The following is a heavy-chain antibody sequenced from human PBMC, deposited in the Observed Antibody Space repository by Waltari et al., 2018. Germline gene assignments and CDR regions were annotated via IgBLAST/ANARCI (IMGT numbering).Heavy chain of an antibody. CDR3: ASAAGFYYYYGMDV. D-gene: IGHD6-13*01. V-gene: IGHV3-53*01. CDR2: IYSGGST. Sequence: EVQLVESGGGLIQPGGSLRLSCAASGFTVSSNYMSWVRQAPGKGLEWVSVIYSGGSTYYADSVKGRFTISRDKSKNTRYLQMNSLRAEDTAVYYCASAAGFYYYYGMDVWGQGTTVTVSS. CDR1: GFTVSSNY. J-gene: IGHJ6*02.